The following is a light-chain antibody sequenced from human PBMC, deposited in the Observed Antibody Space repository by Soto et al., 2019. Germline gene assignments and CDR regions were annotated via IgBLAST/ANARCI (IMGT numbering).Light chain of an antibody. Sequence: QSVLTQPPSVSGTPGQRVNISCSGSSSNIGRDYVYWYQQFPGTAPKLLIYRGNQRPSGVPDRFSGSKSGTSASLAISVLRSDDESDYYCVAWDDSLSGYVFGTGTKLTVL. CDR2: RGN. CDR3: VAWDDSLSGYV. J-gene: IGLJ1*01. CDR1: SSNIGRDY. V-gene: IGLV1-47*01.